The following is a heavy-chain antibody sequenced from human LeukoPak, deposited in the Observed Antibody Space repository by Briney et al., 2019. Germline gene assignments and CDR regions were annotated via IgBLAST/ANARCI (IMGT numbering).Heavy chain of an antibody. CDR1: GYTFTPHN. CDR3: ARGAVIAHFDY. Sequence: ASVKVSCKASGYTFTPHNIHWVRQAPRQRLEWMGWIAPGNGNTKYSQKFQGRVTLTRDTSASTAYMELSSLTSEDTAVFYCARGAVIAHFDYWGRGTLVTVSS. D-gene: IGHD2-21*01. J-gene: IGHJ4*02. V-gene: IGHV1-3*01. CDR2: IAPGNGNT.